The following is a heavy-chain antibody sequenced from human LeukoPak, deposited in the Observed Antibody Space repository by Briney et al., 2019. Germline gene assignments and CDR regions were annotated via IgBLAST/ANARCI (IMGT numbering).Heavy chain of an antibody. CDR1: GGSISSHH. D-gene: IGHD3-10*01. J-gene: IGHJ3*02. V-gene: IGHV4-59*11. Sequence: SETLSLTCTVSGGSISSHHWSWIRQPPGKGLEWIGYIYYSGSTNYNPSLKSRVTISVDTSKNQFSLKLSSVTAADTAVYYCARRLWFGESYDAFDIWGQGTMVTVSS. CDR2: IYYSGST. CDR3: ARRLWFGESYDAFDI.